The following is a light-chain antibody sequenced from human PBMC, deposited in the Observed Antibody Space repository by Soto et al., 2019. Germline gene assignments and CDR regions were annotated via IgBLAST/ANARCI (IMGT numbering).Light chain of an antibody. CDR3: QQYDSSPYT. CDR1: QSVSSSY. J-gene: IGKJ2*01. V-gene: IGKV3-20*01. Sequence: EIVLTQSPGTLSLSPGERVTLSCRASQSVSSSYLAWYQQKPGQAPRLLIYGASSRATGIPDRFSGSGSGTDFTLTISRLEPEGFAVYSYQQYDSSPYTFGQGTKLEIK. CDR2: GAS.